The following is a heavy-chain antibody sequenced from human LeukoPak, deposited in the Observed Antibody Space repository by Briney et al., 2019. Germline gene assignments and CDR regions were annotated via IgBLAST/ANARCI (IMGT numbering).Heavy chain of an antibody. D-gene: IGHD5-24*01. V-gene: IGHV3-48*03. CDR2: TSSSGSTI. CDR1: GFTFSSYE. CDR3: ARDTIYLSFDY. J-gene: IGHJ4*02. Sequence: AGGSLRLSCAASGFTFSSYEMNWVRQAPGKGLEWVSYTSSSGSTIYYADSAKGRFTISRDNAKNSLYLHMNSLRAEDTAVYYCARDTIYLSFDYWGQGTLVTVSS.